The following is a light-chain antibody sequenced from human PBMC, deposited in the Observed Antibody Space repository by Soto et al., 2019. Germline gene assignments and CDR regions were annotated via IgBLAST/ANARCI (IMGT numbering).Light chain of an antibody. J-gene: IGKJ4*01. V-gene: IGKV3-15*01. CDR1: QSISSN. Sequence: EIVMTQSPATLSVSPGERATLSCRASQSISSNLAWYQQKPGQAPRLLIYGASTRATGIPVRFSGSRSGTEFTLTFRSLQSEDFAVYYCQQYNNWPLTFGGGTKVEIK. CDR3: QQYNNWPLT. CDR2: GAS.